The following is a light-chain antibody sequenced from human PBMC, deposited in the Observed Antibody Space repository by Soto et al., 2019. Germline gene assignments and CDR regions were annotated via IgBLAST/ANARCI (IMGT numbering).Light chain of an antibody. J-gene: IGLJ3*02. CDR3: SSYTTINTVVV. CDR1: TSDIGAYNY. CDR2: DVT. Sequence: QSALTQPASVSGSPGQSITFSCTGTTSDIGAYNYVSWYQHHPGKAPKLLIYDVTDRPSGASDRFSGSKSGTTASLTISGLQAEDEADYFCSSYTTINTVVVFGGGTKLTVL. V-gene: IGLV2-14*03.